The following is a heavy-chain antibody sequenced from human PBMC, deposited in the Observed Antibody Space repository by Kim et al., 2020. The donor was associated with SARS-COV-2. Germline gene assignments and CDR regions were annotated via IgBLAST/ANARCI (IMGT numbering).Heavy chain of an antibody. CDR1: GYRFTSKG. J-gene: IGHJ4*02. CDR2: ISTNSGNT. V-gene: IGHV1-18*01. Sequence: ASVKVSCKASGYRFTSKGVSWVRQAPGQGLEWMGWISTNSGNTEYAQKFQGRVTLTTDTSTTTVYMDLRSLRSDDTAVYYCTRDVDWKFDNWGQGTLVTVAA. CDR3: TRDVDWKFDN. D-gene: IGHD1-1*01.